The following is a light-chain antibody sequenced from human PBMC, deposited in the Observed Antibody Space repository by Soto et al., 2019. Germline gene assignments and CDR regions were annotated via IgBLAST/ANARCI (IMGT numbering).Light chain of an antibody. V-gene: IGKV3-20*01. Sequence: EIVLTQSPGTLSLSPGERATLSCRASQSVSSSYLAWYQQKPGQAPRLLIYGASSRATAIPDRFSGSGSGTDFTLTISGLEPEDFAVYYCQQYGSSPPITFGQGTRLEIK. CDR1: QSVSSSY. CDR2: GAS. CDR3: QQYGSSPPIT. J-gene: IGKJ5*01.